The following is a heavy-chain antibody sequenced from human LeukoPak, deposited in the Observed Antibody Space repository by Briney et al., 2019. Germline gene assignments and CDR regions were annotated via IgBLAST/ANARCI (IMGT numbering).Heavy chain of an antibody. V-gene: IGHV4-61*02. D-gene: IGHD2-2*02. CDR3: ARDRCSSTSCYKGYYYYYYMDV. Sequence: SETLSLTCAVSGYSISSGSYYWSWIRQPAGKGLEWIGRIYTSGSTNYNPSLKSRVTISVDTSKNQFSLKLSSVTAADTAVYYCARDRCSSTSCYKGYYYYYYMDVWGKGTTVTVSS. CDR2: IYTSGST. CDR1: GYSISSGSYY. J-gene: IGHJ6*03.